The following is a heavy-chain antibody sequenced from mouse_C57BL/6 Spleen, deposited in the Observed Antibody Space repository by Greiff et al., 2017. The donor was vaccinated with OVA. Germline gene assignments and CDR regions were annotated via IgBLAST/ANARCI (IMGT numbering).Heavy chain of an antibody. D-gene: IGHD2-12*01. Sequence: VQLQQSGPELVKPGASVKMSCKASGYTFTDYNMHWVKQSHGKSLEWIGYINPNNGGTSYNQKFKGKATLTVDKSSSTAYMELRSLTSEDSAVYYCARGELRGDGTWFAYWGKGTLVTVSA. J-gene: IGHJ3*01. CDR3: ARGELRGDGTWFAY. CDR1: GYTFTDYN. V-gene: IGHV1-22*01. CDR2: INPNNGGT.